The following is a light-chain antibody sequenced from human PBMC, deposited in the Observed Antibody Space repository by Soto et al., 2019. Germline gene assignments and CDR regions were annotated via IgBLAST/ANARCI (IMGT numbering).Light chain of an antibody. J-gene: IGKJ5*01. V-gene: IGKV3-20*01. CDR3: QQYGSSPDGPVT. Sequence: EIVLTQSPDTLSLSPGERATLSCRASESVRNNLFAWYQQKPGQAPRFLIYDTSTRATGTPDRFSGSGSGTDFTLTISRLEPEDFAVYYCQQYGSSPDGPVTFGQGTRLEIK. CDR1: ESVRNNL. CDR2: DTS.